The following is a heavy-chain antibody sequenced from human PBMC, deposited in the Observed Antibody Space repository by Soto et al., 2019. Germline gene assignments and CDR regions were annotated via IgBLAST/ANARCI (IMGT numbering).Heavy chain of an antibody. CDR2: ISYDGSNK. V-gene: IGHV3-30-3*01. D-gene: IGHD6-19*01. J-gene: IGHJ6*02. Sequence: GGSLRLSCAASGFTFSSYAMHWVRQAPGKGLEWVAVISYDGSNKYYADSVKGRFTISRDNSKNTLYLQMNSLRAEDTAVYYCARARQWLVRRYYYGMDVWGQGTTVTVSS. CDR3: ARARQWLVRRYYYGMDV. CDR1: GFTFSSYA.